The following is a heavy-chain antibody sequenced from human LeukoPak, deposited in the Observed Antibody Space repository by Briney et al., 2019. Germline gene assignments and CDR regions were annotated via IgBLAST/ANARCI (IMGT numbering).Heavy chain of an antibody. CDR3: ASGFFPGNYYAWGSTLDY. CDR2: VNPNTGDS. CDR1: GYTFTRYS. D-gene: IGHD3-10*01. V-gene: IGHV1-2*06. J-gene: IGHJ4*02. Sequence: ASVRVSCKASGYTFTRYSLDWVRQAPGQGLEWMGRVNPNTGDSDYPQKFQGRVNLTWDTSISTAYMELTRLSSDDTAIYYCASGFFPGNYYAWGSTLDYWGQGTLVTVPS.